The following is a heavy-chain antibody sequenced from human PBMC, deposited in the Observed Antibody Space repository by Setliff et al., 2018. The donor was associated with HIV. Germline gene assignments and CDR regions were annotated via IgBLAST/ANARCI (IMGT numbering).Heavy chain of an antibody. CDR3: TRDDLEWFSCDGFDI. V-gene: IGHV1-2*06. Sequence: ASVKVSCKASEYTFTDYYIHWVRQAPGQGLEWLGRINPNTGGTNYAEKFQGRVSMTGDTSISTVFMEVSWLTSDDTAVYYCTRDDLEWFSCDGFDIWGQGTMVTVSS. D-gene: IGHD3-3*01. CDR1: EYTFTDYY. J-gene: IGHJ3*02. CDR2: INPNTGGT.